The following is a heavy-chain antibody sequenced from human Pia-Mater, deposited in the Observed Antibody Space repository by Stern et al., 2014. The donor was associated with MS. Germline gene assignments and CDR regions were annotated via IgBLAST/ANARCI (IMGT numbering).Heavy chain of an antibody. D-gene: IGHD6-13*01. CDR2: VHHSGGT. J-gene: IGHJ4*02. Sequence: QLQLQESGPGLVRPSTTLFLTCSVSGDSMSNNNWWSWVRQAPGKGLEWIGEVHHSGGTNHNPSLASRPTISKDKSKKMTSLRMDSVTAADTAVYYCARSKDSSSWYGYFDYWGQGTLVTVSS. V-gene: IGHV4-4*02. CDR1: GDSMSNNNW. CDR3: ARSKDSSSWYGYFDY.